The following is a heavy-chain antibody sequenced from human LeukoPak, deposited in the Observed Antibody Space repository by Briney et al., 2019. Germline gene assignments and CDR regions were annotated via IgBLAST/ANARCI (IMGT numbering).Heavy chain of an antibody. CDR3: AKPYYFGSGSPPGDC. CDR1: GFTFSSYA. CDR2: ISGSGSST. V-gene: IGHV3-23*01. J-gene: IGHJ4*02. D-gene: IGHD3-10*01. Sequence: GGSLRLSCAASGFTFSSYAMSWVRQAPGKGLEWVSAISGSGSSTYYADSVKGRFTISRDNSKNTLYLLMSSLRVEDTAVYYCAKPYYFGSGSPPGDCWGQGTLVTVSS.